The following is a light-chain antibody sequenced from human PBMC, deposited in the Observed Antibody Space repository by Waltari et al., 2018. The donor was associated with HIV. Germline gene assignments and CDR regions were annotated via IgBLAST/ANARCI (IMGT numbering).Light chain of an antibody. CDR3: SSYTGSSTLYV. J-gene: IGLJ1*01. CDR2: EVS. Sequence: QSALTQPASVSGSPGQSITISCTGTSSDVGAYYSVSWFQLHPGKAPKLMIYEVSNRPSGVSNRFSGSKSGNTASLTISGLQAEDEADYFCSSYTGSSTLYVFGTGTKVTVL. CDR1: SSDVGAYYS. V-gene: IGLV2-14*01.